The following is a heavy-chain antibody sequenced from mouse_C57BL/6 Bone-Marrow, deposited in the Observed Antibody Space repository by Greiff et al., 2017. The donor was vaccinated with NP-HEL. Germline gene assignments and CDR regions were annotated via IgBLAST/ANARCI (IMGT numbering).Heavy chain of an antibody. J-gene: IGHJ3*01. V-gene: IGHV1-43*01. CDR1: GYSFTGYY. CDR3: TFSSFAY. Sequence: DVQLQESGPELVKPGASVKISCKASGYSFTGYYMHWVKQSPEKSLEWIGEINPSTGGTSYNQKFKGKATLTVDKSSSTAYMQLKRLTSEDSAVYYCTFSSFAYWGQGTLVTVSA. CDR2: INPSTGGT.